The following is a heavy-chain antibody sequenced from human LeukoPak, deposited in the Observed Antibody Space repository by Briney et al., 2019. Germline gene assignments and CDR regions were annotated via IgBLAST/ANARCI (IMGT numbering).Heavy chain of an antibody. D-gene: IGHD5-24*01. CDR3: AREVAEGYKNVQLTL. CDR1: GYTFTSFY. CDR2: INPSGGST. Sequence: ASVKVSCKASGYTFTSFYIHWVRQALGQGLEWMGIINPSGGSTSYPQKFQGRVTMTRDTSTSTVYMELSSLRSEDTAVYYCAREVAEGYKNVQLTLWGQGTLVIVSS. J-gene: IGHJ4*02. V-gene: IGHV1-46*01.